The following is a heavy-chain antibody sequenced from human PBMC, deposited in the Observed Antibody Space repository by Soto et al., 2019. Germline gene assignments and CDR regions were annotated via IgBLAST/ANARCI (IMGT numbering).Heavy chain of an antibody. V-gene: IGHV3-30-3*01. J-gene: IGHJ6*02. CDR2: ISYDGSNK. CDR1: GLSCGSYT. CDR3: ARVPLYSRSSRDYYYYGMHV. Sequence: PXRALRLAGADSGLSCGSYTVHWVRQAPGNGLDWVAVISYDGSNKYYADSVKGRFTISRDNSKNTKYLQMNSLRAEDTAVYYCARVPLYSRSSRDYYYYGMHVWGQGTTVTVS. D-gene: IGHD6-6*01.